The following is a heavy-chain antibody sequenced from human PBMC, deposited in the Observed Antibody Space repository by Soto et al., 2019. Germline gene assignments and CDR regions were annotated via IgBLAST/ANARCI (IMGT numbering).Heavy chain of an antibody. V-gene: IGHV3-23*01. CDR2: ISGSGGST. CDR3: AKVRDSSGYSAWFDP. Sequence: EVQLLESGGGLVQPGGSLRLSCAASGFTFSSYAMIWVRQAPGKGLEWVSAISGSGGSTYYADSVKGRFTISRDNSKNTLYLQMNSLRAEDTAVYYCAKVRDSSGYSAWFDPWGQGTLVTVSS. CDR1: GFTFSSYA. D-gene: IGHD3-22*01. J-gene: IGHJ5*02.